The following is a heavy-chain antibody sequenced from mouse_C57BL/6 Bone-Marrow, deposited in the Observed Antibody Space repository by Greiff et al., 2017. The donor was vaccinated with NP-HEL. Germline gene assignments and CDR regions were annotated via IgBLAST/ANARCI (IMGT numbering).Heavy chain of an antibody. Sequence: VQGVESGAELAKPGASVKLSCKASGYTFTSYWMHWVKQRPGQGLEWIGYINPSSGYTKYNQKFKDKATLTADKSSSTAYMQLSSLTYEDSAVHYCARVTTVVAPDYWGQGTTLTVSS. V-gene: IGHV1-7*01. CDR3: ARVTTVVAPDY. J-gene: IGHJ2*01. CDR1: GYTFTSYW. D-gene: IGHD1-1*01. CDR2: INPSSGYT.